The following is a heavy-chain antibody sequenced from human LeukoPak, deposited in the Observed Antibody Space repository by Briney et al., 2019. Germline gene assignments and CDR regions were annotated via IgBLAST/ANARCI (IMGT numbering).Heavy chain of an antibody. CDR1: GGSFSGYY. J-gene: IGHJ4*02. Sequence: SETLSLTCAVYGGSFSGYYWSWIRQPPGKGLEWIGEINHSGSTNYNPSLKSRVTISVDTSKNQFSLKLSSVTAADTAVYYCAREGPMGDIDYWGQGTLVTVSS. CDR3: AREGPMGDIDY. CDR2: INHSGST. V-gene: IGHV4-34*01. D-gene: IGHD3-16*01.